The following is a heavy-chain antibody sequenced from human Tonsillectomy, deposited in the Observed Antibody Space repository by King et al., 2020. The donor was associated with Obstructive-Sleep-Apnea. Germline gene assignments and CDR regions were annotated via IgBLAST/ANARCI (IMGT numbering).Heavy chain of an antibody. V-gene: IGHV3-21*01. J-gene: IGHJ5*02. CDR3: ARASANSWFDP. CDR2: ISSSSNYI. D-gene: IGHD2-15*01. Sequence: VQLVESGGGLVKPGGSLRLSCAASGFTFSSYSMNWVRQAPGKGLEWVSSISSSSNYIYYADSVKGRFTISRDNAKNSLSLQMNSLRAEDTAVYYCARASANSWFDPWGQGTLVTVSS. CDR1: GFTFSSYS.